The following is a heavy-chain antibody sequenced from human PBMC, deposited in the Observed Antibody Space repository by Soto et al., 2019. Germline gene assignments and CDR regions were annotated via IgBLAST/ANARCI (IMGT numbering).Heavy chain of an antibody. V-gene: IGHV5-51*01. CDR3: ARASFAGRYYYSGMDG. D-gene: IGHD2-21*01. CDR2: IYPGDSDT. J-gene: IGHJ6*02. CDR1: GYKFTNNW. Sequence: PGESLKISCKGSGYKFTNNWIGWVRQMPGKGLEWMGIIYPGDSDTRYSPSFQGQVTISADRSISTAYLQWSSLTASDAAVYYCARASFAGRYYYSGMDGWGQGTTVTVSS.